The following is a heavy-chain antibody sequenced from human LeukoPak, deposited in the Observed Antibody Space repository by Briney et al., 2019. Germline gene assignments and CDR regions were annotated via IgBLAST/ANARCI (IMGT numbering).Heavy chain of an antibody. J-gene: IGHJ4*02. D-gene: IGHD2-2*01. CDR1: GYTFTCYY. V-gene: IGHV1-2*02. CDR2: INPNSGGT. Sequence: GASVKVSCKASGYTFTCYYMHWVRQAPGQGLEWMGWINPNSGGTNYAQKFQGRVTMTRDTSISTAYMELSRLRSDDTAVYYCARGGRNVVVPAAPTGYWGQGTLVTVSS. CDR3: ARGGRNVVVPAAPTGY.